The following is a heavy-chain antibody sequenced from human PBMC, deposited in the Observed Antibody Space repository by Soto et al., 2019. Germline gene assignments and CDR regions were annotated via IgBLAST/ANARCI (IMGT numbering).Heavy chain of an antibody. CDR2: IYPIESDA. Sequence: GESLKISCEASGYTFANYWIGWVRQMPGKGLELMGIIYPIESDARYSPSFQGQVIISADKSINTAYLQWSSLRASDTAIYYCVRHGRSGGSSYSGRFDPWGQGTLVTVS. CDR1: GYTFANYW. D-gene: IGHD2-15*01. J-gene: IGHJ5*02. V-gene: IGHV5-51*01. CDR3: VRHGRSGGSSYSGRFDP.